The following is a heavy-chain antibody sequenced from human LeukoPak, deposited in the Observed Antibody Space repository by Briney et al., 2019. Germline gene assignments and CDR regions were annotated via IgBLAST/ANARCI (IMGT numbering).Heavy chain of an antibody. D-gene: IGHD6-19*01. J-gene: IGHJ3*02. Sequence: AGSLRLSCAASGFTFSTYWIHWVRQAQGKGLVWVSRINSDGSRTTYADSVKGRFTISRDNAKNTLYLQMNSLRTEDTAVYYCARPETQYSSGLDGFDIWGQGTMVTVSS. CDR3: ARPETQYSSGLDGFDI. CDR1: GFTFSTYW. CDR2: INSDGSRT. V-gene: IGHV3-74*01.